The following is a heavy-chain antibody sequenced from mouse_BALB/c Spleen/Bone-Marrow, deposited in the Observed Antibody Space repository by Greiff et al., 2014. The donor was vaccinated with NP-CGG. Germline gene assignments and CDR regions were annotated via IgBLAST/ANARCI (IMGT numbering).Heavy chain of an antibody. V-gene: IGHV14-3*02. J-gene: IGHJ2*01. Sequence: EVQRVESGAELVKLGVSVKLSCTASGFNIKDTYMHWVKQRPEQGLEWIGRIDPANGNTKYDPKFQGKATITADTSSNTAYLQLSSLTSEDTAVYYCARWDYRYDYWGQGTTLTVSS. D-gene: IGHD2-14*01. CDR3: ARWDYRYDY. CDR2: IDPANGNT. CDR1: GFNIKDTY.